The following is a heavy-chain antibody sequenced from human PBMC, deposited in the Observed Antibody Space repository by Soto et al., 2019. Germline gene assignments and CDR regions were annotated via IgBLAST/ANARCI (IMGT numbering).Heavy chain of an antibody. Sequence: QVQLVESGGGVVQPGRSLRLSCAASGFTFSSYGMHWVRQAPGKGLEWVAVISYDGSNKYYADSVKGRFTISRDNSKNTLYLQMNSLRAEDTAVYYCAKDAPLGDHGMDVWCQGTTVTVSS. CDR1: GFTFSSYG. J-gene: IGHJ6*02. CDR2: ISYDGSNK. D-gene: IGHD3-16*01. V-gene: IGHV3-30*18. CDR3: AKDAPLGDHGMDV.